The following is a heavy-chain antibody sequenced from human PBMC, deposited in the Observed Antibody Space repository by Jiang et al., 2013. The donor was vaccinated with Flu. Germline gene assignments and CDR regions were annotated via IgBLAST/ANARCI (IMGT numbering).Heavy chain of an antibody. CDR1: GDSVSSNVAA. V-gene: IGHV6-1*01. CDR3: ARDLSATLHH. Sequence: SQTLSLTRAISGDSVSSNVAAWNWIRQSPSRGLEWLGRTYYRSKWLNDYAVSVRGRIIINADTSKNQFSLQLSSVTPEDTAVYYCARDLSATLHHWGQGTLVTVSS. CDR2: TYYRSKWLN. D-gene: IGHD1-1*01. J-gene: IGHJ5*02.